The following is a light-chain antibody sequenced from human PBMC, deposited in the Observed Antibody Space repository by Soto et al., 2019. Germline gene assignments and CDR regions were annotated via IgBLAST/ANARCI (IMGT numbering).Light chain of an antibody. CDR1: SSNIGSNT. Sequence: QAVVTQPPSASGTPGQRVTISCSGSSSNIGSNTVNWYQQLPGTAPKLLIYSNNQLPSGVPDRFSGSKSGTSASLAISGLQSEDEADDYCAAWDDSLNGEVFGGGTKLTVL. J-gene: IGLJ2*01. V-gene: IGLV1-44*01. CDR2: SNN. CDR3: AAWDDSLNGEV.